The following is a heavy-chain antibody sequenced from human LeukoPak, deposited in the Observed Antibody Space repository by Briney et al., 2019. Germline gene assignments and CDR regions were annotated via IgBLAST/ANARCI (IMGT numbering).Heavy chain of an antibody. CDR3: AKGPDAYYYDSSGYYDY. J-gene: IGHJ4*02. D-gene: IGHD3-22*01. CDR1: GFTFSSYA. V-gene: IGHV3-23*01. Sequence: PGGFLRLSCAASGFTFSSYAMSWVRQAPGKGLEWVSAISGSGGSTYYADSVKGRFTISRDNSKNTLYLQMNSLRAEDTAVYYCAKGPDAYYYDSSGYYDYWGQGILVTVSS. CDR2: ISGSGGST.